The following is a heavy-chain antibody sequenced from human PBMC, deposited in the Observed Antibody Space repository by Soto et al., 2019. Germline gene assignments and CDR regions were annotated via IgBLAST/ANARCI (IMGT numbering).Heavy chain of an antibody. J-gene: IGHJ4*02. CDR1: GFTLSSYW. V-gene: IGHV3-7*01. CDR2: TSQDGGQS. Sequence: EVQLVESGGGLVQPGGSLRLSCEASGFTLSSYWMSWIRQAPGKGLEWVANTSQDGGQSYLVESVQGRFTISRDNAKNSVYLQMNSLRAEDTAVYYCLRDGSTGWHFDSWGQGTLVTVSS. CDR3: LRDGSTGWHFDS. D-gene: IGHD6-19*01.